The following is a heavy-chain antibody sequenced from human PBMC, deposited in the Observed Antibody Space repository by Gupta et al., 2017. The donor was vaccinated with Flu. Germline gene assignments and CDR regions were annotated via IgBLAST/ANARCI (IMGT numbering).Heavy chain of an antibody. Sequence: EWMGWISAYNGNTNYAQKLQGRVTMTTDTSTSTAYMELRSLRSDDTAVYYCARAFFDYQLELIDYYYYYMDVWGKGTTVTVSS. D-gene: IGHD1-1*01. J-gene: IGHJ6*03. CDR3: ARAFFDYQLELIDYYYYYMDV. V-gene: IGHV1-18*01. CDR2: ISAYNGNT.